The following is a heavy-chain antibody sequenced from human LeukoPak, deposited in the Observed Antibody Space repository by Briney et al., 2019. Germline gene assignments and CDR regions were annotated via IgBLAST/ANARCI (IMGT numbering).Heavy chain of an antibody. Sequence: GGSLSLSCAASGFTFSSYGMHWVRQAPGKGLEWVAVISYDGSNKYYADSVKGRFTISRDNSKNTLCLQMNSLRAEDTAVYYCAKDRVADPWYFDYWGQGTLVTVSS. CDR1: GFTFSSYG. CDR2: ISYDGSNK. J-gene: IGHJ4*02. D-gene: IGHD6-19*01. V-gene: IGHV3-30*18. CDR3: AKDRVADPWYFDY.